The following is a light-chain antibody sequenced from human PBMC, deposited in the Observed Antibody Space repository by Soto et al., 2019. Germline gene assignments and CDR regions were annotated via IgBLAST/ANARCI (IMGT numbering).Light chain of an antibody. CDR2: EVN. CDR1: SSDIGGYNY. J-gene: IGLJ1*01. V-gene: IGLV2-14*01. Sequence: QSALTQPASVSGSPGQSITVSCTGTSSDIGGYNYVSWYQHHPGKAPQLIIYEVNLRPSGVSDRFAASKSGDTASLTSSGLQAGDEADYYCCSYATSNTHNYVFGTGTQLTVL. CDR3: CSYATSNTHNYV.